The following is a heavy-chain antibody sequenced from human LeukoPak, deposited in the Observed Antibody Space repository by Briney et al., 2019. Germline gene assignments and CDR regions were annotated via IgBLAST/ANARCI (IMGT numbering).Heavy chain of an antibody. CDR3: AGARGSGWYYMDV. V-gene: IGHV3-64*01. Sequence: PGGSLRLSCAASGFIFNNYALHWVRQAPGKGLEYVSTINSNGGTTFHANSVKGRFTISRDNSKNVLYLQMTSLRIEDMAVYYCAGARGSGWYYMDVWGKGTTVTVSS. J-gene: IGHJ6*03. CDR1: GFIFNNYA. CDR2: INSNGGTT. D-gene: IGHD6-25*01.